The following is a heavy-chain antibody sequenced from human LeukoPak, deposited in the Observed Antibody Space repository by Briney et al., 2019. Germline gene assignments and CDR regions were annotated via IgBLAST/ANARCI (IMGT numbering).Heavy chain of an antibody. CDR2: INPSGGST. V-gene: IGHV1-46*01. Sequence: ASVKVSCKASGYTFTSYYMHWVRQATGQGLEWMGIINPSGGSTSYAQKFQGRVTMTRDTSTSTVYMELSSLRSEDTAVYYCARDSGKDYYGSGSRFDYWGQGTLVTVSS. CDR1: GYTFTSYY. D-gene: IGHD3-10*01. J-gene: IGHJ4*02. CDR3: ARDSGKDYYGSGSRFDY.